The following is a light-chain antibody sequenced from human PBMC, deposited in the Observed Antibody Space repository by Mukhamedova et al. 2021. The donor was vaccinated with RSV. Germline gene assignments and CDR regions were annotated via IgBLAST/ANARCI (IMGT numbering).Light chain of an antibody. V-gene: IGLV3-19*01. CDR3: ISRTGSGTLGV. CDR1: SLRSYY. CDR2: GKN. Sequence: GDSLRSYYASWYQQKPGQAPVLVIYGKNNRPSGIPDRFSGSSSETPASLPTLGAKAKEEAASYGISRTGSGTLGVFGGGTKLT. J-gene: IGLJ3*02.